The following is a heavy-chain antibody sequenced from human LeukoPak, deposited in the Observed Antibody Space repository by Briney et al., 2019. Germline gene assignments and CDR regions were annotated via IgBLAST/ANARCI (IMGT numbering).Heavy chain of an antibody. CDR3: AREQTYYYDSSGYYEDY. Sequence: GGSLRLSCAASGFTFSSYWMSWVRQAPGEGLEWVANIKQDGSEKYYVDSVKGRFTISRDNAKSSLYLQMNSLRAEDTAVYYCAREQTYYYDSSGYYEDYWGQGTLVTVSS. CDR1: GFTFSSYW. J-gene: IGHJ4*02. D-gene: IGHD3-22*01. CDR2: IKQDGSEK. V-gene: IGHV3-7*01.